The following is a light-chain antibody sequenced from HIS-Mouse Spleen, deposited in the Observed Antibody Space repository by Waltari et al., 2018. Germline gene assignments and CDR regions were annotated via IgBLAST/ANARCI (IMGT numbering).Light chain of an antibody. CDR1: ALPKKY. CDR3: YSTDSSGNHRV. Sequence: SYELTQPPSVSVSPAQTARITCSGEALPKKYAYSYQQKSGQAPVLVIYEDSKQPPGIPERFSGSSSGTMATLTISGAQVEDEADYYCYSTDSSGNHRVFGGGTKLTVL. V-gene: IGLV3-10*01. J-gene: IGLJ2*01. CDR2: EDS.